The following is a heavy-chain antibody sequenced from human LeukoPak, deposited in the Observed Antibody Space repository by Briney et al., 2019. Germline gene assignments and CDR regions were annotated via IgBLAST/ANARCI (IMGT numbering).Heavy chain of an antibody. CDR3: AKARGFYYFDY. J-gene: IGHJ4*02. CDR1: GFTFNDFA. D-gene: IGHD3-10*01. CDR2: ISWNSGSI. V-gene: IGHV3-9*01. Sequence: GRSLRLSCAASGFTFNDFAMHWVRQAPGKGLEWVSGISWNSGSIGYADSVKGRFTISRDNAKNSLYLQMNSLRAEDTALYYCAKARGFYYFDYWGQGTLVTVSS.